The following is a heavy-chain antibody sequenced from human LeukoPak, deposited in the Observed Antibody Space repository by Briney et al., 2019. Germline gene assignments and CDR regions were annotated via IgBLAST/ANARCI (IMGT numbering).Heavy chain of an antibody. CDR3: AKADGPSYYYYNYYMDV. CDR2: ISGSGGGT. D-gene: IGHD5-24*01. Sequence: GGSLRLSCAASGFTFSSYATSWVRQAPGKGLEWVSTISGSGGGTYYADSVKGRLTISRHNSKNTLYLQMSGLRAEDTAVYYCAKADGPSYYYYNYYMDVWGTGTTVTVSS. J-gene: IGHJ6*03. V-gene: IGHV3-23*01. CDR1: GFTFSSYA.